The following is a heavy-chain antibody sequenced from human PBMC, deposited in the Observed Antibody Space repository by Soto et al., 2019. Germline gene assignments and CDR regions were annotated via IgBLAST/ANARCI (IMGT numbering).Heavy chain of an antibody. CDR3: GGGQGWFAP. Sequence: QLVESGGGLVQPGGSLRLSCAASGFTFSDYWMSWVRQAPGKGLEWVANIKQDGSEKDYVDSVKGRFTISRDNAKNSLFLKRNGVRAEDPAVHHCGGGQGWFAPGAGAPLLTAS. V-gene: IGHV3-7*04. J-gene: IGHJ5*02. CDR1: GFTFSDYW. CDR2: IKQDGSEK.